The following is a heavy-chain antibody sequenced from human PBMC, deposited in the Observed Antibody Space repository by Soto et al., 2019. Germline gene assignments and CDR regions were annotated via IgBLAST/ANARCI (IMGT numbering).Heavy chain of an antibody. V-gene: IGHV1-18*01. D-gene: IGHD3-22*01. CDR2: ISAYNGNT. Sequence: VASVKVSCKASGYTFSSYGISWVRQAPGQGLEWMGWISAYNGNTNYAQKLQGRVTMTTDTSTNTAYMELRSLRSDDTAVYYCAGGNYYESSGYLEPPDYWGQGTLVTVSS. CDR1: GYTFSSYG. CDR3: AGGNYYESSGYLEPPDY. J-gene: IGHJ4*02.